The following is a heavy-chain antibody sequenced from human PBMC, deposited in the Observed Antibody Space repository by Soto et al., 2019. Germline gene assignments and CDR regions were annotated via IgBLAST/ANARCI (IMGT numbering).Heavy chain of an antibody. CDR2: INAGNGNT. CDR3: ARGPFATLLRVYAFDI. V-gene: IGHV1-3*01. Sequence: ASVKVSCKASGYTFTIYAMHWVRQAPGQRLEWMGWINAGNGNTKYSQKLQGRVTITRDTSASTAYMELSSLRSEDTAVYYCARGPFATLLRVYAFDIWGQGTMVTVSS. D-gene: IGHD5-12*01. CDR1: GYTFTIYA. J-gene: IGHJ3*02.